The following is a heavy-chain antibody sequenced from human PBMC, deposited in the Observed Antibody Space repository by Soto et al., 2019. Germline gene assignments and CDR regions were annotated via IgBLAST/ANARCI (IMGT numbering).Heavy chain of an antibody. D-gene: IGHD1-7*01. CDR3: ADSGTTGAFDI. Sequence: GGSLRLSCAASGFTFSSYSMNWVRQAPGKGLEWVSYISSSSSTIYYADSVKGRFTISRDNAKNSLYLQMNSLRAEDTAVYYCADSGTTGAFDIWGQGTMVTVSS. CDR2: ISSSSSTI. CDR1: GFTFSSYS. V-gene: IGHV3-48*01. J-gene: IGHJ3*02.